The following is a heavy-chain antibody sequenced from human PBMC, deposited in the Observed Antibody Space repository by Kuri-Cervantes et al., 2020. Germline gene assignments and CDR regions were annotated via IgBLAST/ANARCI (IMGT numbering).Heavy chain of an antibody. V-gene: IGHV3-33*03. Sequence: GGSLRLSCAGSGFTFSNYGIYWVRQAPGKGLEWVAVIWLDGSDQKYADSVKGRFTVSRDNSKNTLYLQMNSLRTEGTAMYYCAKDRPDAFDIWGQGTMVTVSS. CDR3: AKDRPDAFDI. CDR2: IWLDGSDQ. J-gene: IGHJ3*02. CDR1: GFTFSNYG.